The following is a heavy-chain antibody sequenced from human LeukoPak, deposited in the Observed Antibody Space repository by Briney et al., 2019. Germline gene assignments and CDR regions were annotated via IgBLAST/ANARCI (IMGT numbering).Heavy chain of an antibody. V-gene: IGHV4-39*01. Sequence: SETLSLTCTVSGGSISSSSYYWGWIRQPPGKGLEWIGSIYYSGSTYYNPSLKSQITISVDTSKNQFSLKLSSVTAADTAVYYCARQSEQYYYDSSGYYYNWFDPWGQGTLVTVSS. CDR2: IYYSGST. CDR3: ARQSEQYYYDSSGYYYNWFDP. J-gene: IGHJ5*02. CDR1: GGSISSSSYY. D-gene: IGHD3-22*01.